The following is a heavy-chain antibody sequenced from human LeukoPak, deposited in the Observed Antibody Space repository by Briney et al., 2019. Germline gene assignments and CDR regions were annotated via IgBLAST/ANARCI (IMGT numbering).Heavy chain of an antibody. Sequence: PGGSLRLSCAASGFTFSSYGMHWVRQAPGKGLEWVAFIRYDGSNKYYADSVKGRFTISRDNSKNTLYLQMNSLRAEDTAVYYCAKLVRLSYDSSGPIGVDYWGQGTLVTVSS. CDR3: AKLVRLSYDSSGPIGVDY. D-gene: IGHD3-22*01. V-gene: IGHV3-30*02. J-gene: IGHJ4*02. CDR1: GFTFSSYG. CDR2: IRYDGSNK.